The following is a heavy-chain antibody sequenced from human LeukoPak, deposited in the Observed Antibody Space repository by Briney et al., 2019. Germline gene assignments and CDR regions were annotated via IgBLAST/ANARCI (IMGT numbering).Heavy chain of an antibody. CDR1: GFPLRRYA. Sequence: GGSLRLSCAASGFPLRRYAMSWVRQAPGKGLEWVSAISGSGGSTYYADSVKGRFTISRDNAKNSLYLQMNSLRAEDTAVYYCARRIAAAGEDAFDIWGQGTMVTVSS. CDR2: ISGSGGST. J-gene: IGHJ3*02. V-gene: IGHV3-23*01. CDR3: ARRIAAAGEDAFDI. D-gene: IGHD6-13*01.